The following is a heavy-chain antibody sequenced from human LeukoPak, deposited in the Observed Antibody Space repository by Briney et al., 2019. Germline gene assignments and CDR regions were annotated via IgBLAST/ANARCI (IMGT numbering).Heavy chain of an antibody. CDR3: ARQTISYGSYYFDY. D-gene: IGHD5-18*01. J-gene: IGHJ4*02. CDR2: IYYGGST. CDR1: GGSISSSSYY. Sequence: SETLSPTCTVSGGSISSSSYYWGWIRQPPGKGLEWIGSIYYGGSTYYNPSLKSRVTISVDTSKNQFSLKLSSVTAADTAVYYCARQTISYGSYYFDYWGQGTLVTVSS. V-gene: IGHV4-39*01.